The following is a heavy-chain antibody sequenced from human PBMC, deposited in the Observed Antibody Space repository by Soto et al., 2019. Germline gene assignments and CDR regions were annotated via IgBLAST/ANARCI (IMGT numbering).Heavy chain of an antibody. Sequence: SETLSLTCTVSGGSISSYYWSWIRQPPGKGLEWIWYIYYSGSTNYNPSLKSRVTISVDTSKNQFSLKLSSVTAADTAVYYCARGPEKKYYYYYGMDVWGQGTTVTVSS. CDR2: IYYSGST. CDR3: ARGPEKKYYYYYGMDV. V-gene: IGHV4-59*12. J-gene: IGHJ6*02. CDR1: GGSISSYY.